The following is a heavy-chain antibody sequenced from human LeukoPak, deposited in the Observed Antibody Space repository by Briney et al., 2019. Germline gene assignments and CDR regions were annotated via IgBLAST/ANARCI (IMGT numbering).Heavy chain of an antibody. CDR3: ARDEEMTSGSGAGYCFEH. CDR2: INPNTGGT. Sequence: ASVKVPCKASGYVFTAYYIHWVRRAPGQGLEWVAWINPNTGGTNYAQNFQGRVSLTRDTSISTAYMELRGLRFDDTALYYCARDEEMTSGSGAGYCFEHWGQGTLVTVSS. CDR1: GYVFTAYY. V-gene: IGHV1-2*02. J-gene: IGHJ5*02. D-gene: IGHD3-10*01.